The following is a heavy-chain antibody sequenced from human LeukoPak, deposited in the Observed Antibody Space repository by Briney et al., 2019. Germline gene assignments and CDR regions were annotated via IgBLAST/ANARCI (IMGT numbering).Heavy chain of an antibody. CDR2: ISYDGNN. CDR3: ARDKTGGGGGDYVPPFDY. J-gene: IGHJ4*02. D-gene: IGHD2-21*02. Sequence: PGGSLRLSCVISGYTFSHYGFHWVRQAPGKALEWVAFISYDGNNKYEDSVKGRFTISRDNSKSTLHLQMHGLRAEDTAVYYCARDKTGGGGGDYVPPFDYWGQGTLVTVSS. CDR1: GYTFSHYG. V-gene: IGHV3-30*03.